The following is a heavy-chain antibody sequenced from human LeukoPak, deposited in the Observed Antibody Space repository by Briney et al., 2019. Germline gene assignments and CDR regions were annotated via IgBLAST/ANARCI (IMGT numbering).Heavy chain of an antibody. J-gene: IGHJ4*02. V-gene: IGHV3-66*01. CDR2: IYSGGST. CDR3: ARDTRNYYGSGSYPDY. Sequence: PGGSLRFSCAASGFTVSSNYMSWVRQAPGKGLEWVSVIYSGGSTYYADSVKGRFTISRDNSKNTLYLQMNSLRAEDTAVYYCARDTRNYYGSGSYPDYWGQGTLVTVSS. CDR1: GFTVSSNY. D-gene: IGHD3-10*01.